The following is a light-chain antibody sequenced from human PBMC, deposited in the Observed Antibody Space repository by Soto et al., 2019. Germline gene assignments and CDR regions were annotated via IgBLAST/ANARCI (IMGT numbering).Light chain of an antibody. CDR2: GAS. V-gene: IGKV3-15*01. CDR1: QSVSSN. CDR3: QQYNNWWGT. Sequence: EIVMTQSPATLSVSPGERATLSCRASQSVSSNLAWYQQKPCQAPSLLIYGASTRATGIPARFSGSGSGTEFTLTISSLQSEDFAVYYCQQYNNWWGTFGQGTKVEIK. J-gene: IGKJ1*01.